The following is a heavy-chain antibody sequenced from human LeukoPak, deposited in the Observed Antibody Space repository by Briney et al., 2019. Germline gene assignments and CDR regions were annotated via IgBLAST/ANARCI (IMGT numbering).Heavy chain of an antibody. Sequence: SETLSLTCAVYGGSFSGYYWSWIRQPPGKGLEWIGEINHSGSTNYNPSLKSRVTISVDTSKNQFSLKRSSVTAADTAVYYCARSAMVRGVIVYWGQGTLVTVSS. CDR2: INHSGST. D-gene: IGHD3-10*01. J-gene: IGHJ4*02. V-gene: IGHV4-34*01. CDR1: GGSFSGYY. CDR3: ARSAMVRGVIVY.